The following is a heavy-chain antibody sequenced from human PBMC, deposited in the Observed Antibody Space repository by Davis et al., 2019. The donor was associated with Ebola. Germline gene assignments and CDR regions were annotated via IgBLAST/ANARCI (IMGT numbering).Heavy chain of an antibody. CDR3: ASLLGYCSGGSCSRDAFDI. D-gene: IGHD2-15*01. CDR1: GFTFSSYA. V-gene: IGHV3-30-3*01. J-gene: IGHJ3*02. Sequence: PGGSLRLSCAASGFTFSSYAMHWVRQAPGKGLEWVAVISYDGSNKYYADSVKGRFTISRDNSKNTLYLQMNSLRAEDTAVYYCASLLGYCSGGSCSRDAFDIWGQGTMVTVSS. CDR2: ISYDGSNK.